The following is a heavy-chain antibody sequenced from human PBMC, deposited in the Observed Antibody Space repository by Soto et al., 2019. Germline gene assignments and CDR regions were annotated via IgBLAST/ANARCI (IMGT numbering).Heavy chain of an antibody. V-gene: IGHV3-23*01. CDR2: ISGTGGST. D-gene: IGHD6-13*01. Sequence: GGSLRLSCAASGFTFSSYAMSWVRQAPGKGLEWVSAISGTGGSTYYADSVKGRFTISRDNSKNTLYLQMNSLRAEDTAVYYCARERASVAAAEDAFDIWGQGTMVTVSS. CDR1: GFTFSSYA. CDR3: ARERASVAAAEDAFDI. J-gene: IGHJ3*02.